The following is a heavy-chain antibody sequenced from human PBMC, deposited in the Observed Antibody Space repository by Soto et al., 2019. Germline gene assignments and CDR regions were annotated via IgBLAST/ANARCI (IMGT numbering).Heavy chain of an antibody. V-gene: IGHV4-34*01. Sequence: QVQLQQWGAGLLKPSETLSLTCAIYGGSFSDYYWSWIRQPPGKGLEWIGEINHSGSTNYNPSLKSRVTISVDTSKNQFPLKLSSVTAADTAVYYCARGKVDYDFWSGYFYFDYWGQGTLVTVSS. CDR3: ARGKVDYDFWSGYFYFDY. J-gene: IGHJ4*02. CDR2: INHSGST. D-gene: IGHD3-3*01. CDR1: GGSFSDYY.